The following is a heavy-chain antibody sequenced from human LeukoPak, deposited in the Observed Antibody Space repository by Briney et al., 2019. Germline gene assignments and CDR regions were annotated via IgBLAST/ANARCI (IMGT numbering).Heavy chain of an antibody. Sequence: SQTLSLTCTVSGGSISSGSYYWSWIRQPAGKGLEWIGRIYTSGSTNYNPSLKSRVTISVDTSKNRFSLKLSSVTAADTAVYYCARDSRWELLGAFDIWGQGTMVTVSS. J-gene: IGHJ3*02. CDR1: GGSISSGSYY. CDR3: ARDSRWELLGAFDI. CDR2: IYTSGST. V-gene: IGHV4-61*02. D-gene: IGHD1-26*01.